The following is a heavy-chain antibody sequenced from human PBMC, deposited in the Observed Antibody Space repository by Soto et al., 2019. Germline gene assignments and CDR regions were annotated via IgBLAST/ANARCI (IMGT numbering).Heavy chain of an antibody. CDR2: IYQSGTT. V-gene: IGHV4-30-2*01. J-gene: IGHJ4*02. CDR3: ARDNRSGYYFDY. CDR1: GDSISSGGYS. Sequence: SETLSLTCDVSGDSISSGGYSWNWIRQPPGKGLEWIGNIYQSGTTDYNPSLKSRVTMSVDRSKNQFSLKLSSVTAADTAVYYCARDNRSGYYFDYWGQGTVVT. D-gene: IGHD3-22*01.